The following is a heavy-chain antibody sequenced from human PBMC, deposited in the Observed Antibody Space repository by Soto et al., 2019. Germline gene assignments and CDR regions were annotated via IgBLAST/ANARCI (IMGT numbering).Heavy chain of an antibody. CDR1: GFTFSSYG. Sequence: LILSCAASGFTFSSYGMHGVRQAPGKGLEWVAVISYDGSNKYYADSVKGRFTISRDNSKNTLYLQMNSLRAEDTAVYYCATQGWLLLGYYFDYWGQGTLVTVSS. V-gene: IGHV3-30*03. CDR3: ATQGWLLLGYYFDY. CDR2: ISYDGSNK. J-gene: IGHJ4*02. D-gene: IGHD3-22*01.